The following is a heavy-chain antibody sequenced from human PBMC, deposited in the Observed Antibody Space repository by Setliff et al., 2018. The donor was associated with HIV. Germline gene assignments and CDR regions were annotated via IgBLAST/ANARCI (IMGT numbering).Heavy chain of an antibody. D-gene: IGHD6-19*01. CDR1: GFIFDRYG. J-gene: IGHJ4*02. CDR3: ARDMPVAGNGDFDY. CDR2: IWYDGSHE. V-gene: IGHV3-30*02. Sequence: PGGSLRLSCAASGFIFDRYGMHWVRQAPGKGLEWVALIWYDGSHETYADSVRGRFSISRDNSKNTLYLQMDSLRPEDTGFYYCARDMPVAGNGDFDYWGQGTLVTVSS.